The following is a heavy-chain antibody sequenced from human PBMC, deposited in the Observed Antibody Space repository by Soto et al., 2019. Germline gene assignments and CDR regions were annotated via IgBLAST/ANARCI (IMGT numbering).Heavy chain of an antibody. Sequence: RASVKVSCKASGYTFTSYYMHWVRQAPGQGLEWMGIINPSGGSTSYAQKIQGRDNMTRDTSTSTVYMELSSLRSEDTAVYYCARDGNLAYCGGDCYRAFDIWGQGTMVTVSS. CDR2: INPSGGST. CDR1: GYTFTSYY. D-gene: IGHD2-21*02. J-gene: IGHJ3*02. V-gene: IGHV1-46*01. CDR3: ARDGNLAYCGGDCYRAFDI.